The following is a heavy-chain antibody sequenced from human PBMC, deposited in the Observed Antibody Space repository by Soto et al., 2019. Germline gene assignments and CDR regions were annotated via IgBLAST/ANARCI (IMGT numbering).Heavy chain of an antibody. D-gene: IGHD2-21*02. J-gene: IGHJ2*01. CDR2: IIPIFATP. CDR1: GDTFNNFA. Sequence: QVQLVQSGAEVKKPGSSVKISCGSPGDTFNNFALSWVRQAPGLGLEWMGGIIPIFATPTYAQKFQDRVTFTADESTTTAYMELSSLSSDDTAVYYFARHLGADLRNWFFDLWGRGTLVTVSS. CDR3: ARHLGADLRNWFFDL. V-gene: IGHV1-69*12.